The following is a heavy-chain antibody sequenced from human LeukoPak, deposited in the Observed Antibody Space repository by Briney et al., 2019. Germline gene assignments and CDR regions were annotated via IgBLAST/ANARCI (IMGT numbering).Heavy chain of an antibody. V-gene: IGHV1-2*02. CDR2: INPNSGGT. D-gene: IGHD6-13*01. CDR3: ARDVGYSSSWYSY. J-gene: IGHJ4*02. CDR1: GYTFTGYY. Sequence: ASVTVSCTASGYTFTGYYMHWVRQAPGQGLEWMGWINPNSGGTNYAQKFQGRVTMTRDTSISTAYMELSRLRSDDTAVYYCARDVGYSSSWYSYWGQGTLVTVSS.